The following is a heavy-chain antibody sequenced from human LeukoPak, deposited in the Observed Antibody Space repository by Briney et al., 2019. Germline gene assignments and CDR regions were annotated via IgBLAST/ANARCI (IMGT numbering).Heavy chain of an antibody. CDR1: GFTFSSYS. D-gene: IGHD3-22*01. V-gene: IGHV3-21*01. Sequence: GGSLRLSCAASGFTFSSYSMNWVRQAPGKGLEWVSSISSSSSYIYYADSVKGRFTISRDNAKNSLYLQMNSLRAEDTAVYYCAREQEVDDSSGYYAYYCYYGMDVWGQGTTVTVSS. CDR3: AREQEVDDSSGYYAYYCYYGMDV. CDR2: ISSSSSYI. J-gene: IGHJ6*02.